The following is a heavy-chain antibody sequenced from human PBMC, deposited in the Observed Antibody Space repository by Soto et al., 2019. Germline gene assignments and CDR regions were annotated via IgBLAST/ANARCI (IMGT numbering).Heavy chain of an antibody. CDR3: ARVRRDRLYSSGLDAFDI. CDR2: IYYSGST. J-gene: IGHJ3*02. Sequence: QVQLQESGPGLVKPSETLSLTCTVSGGSISSYYWSWIRQPPGKGLEWIGYIYYSGSTNYNPSLMRRVTISVDTSKNQFYLKLSSVTAADTAVYYCARVRRDRLYSSGLDAFDIWGQGTMVTVSS. D-gene: IGHD6-19*01. CDR1: GGSISSYY. V-gene: IGHV4-59*01.